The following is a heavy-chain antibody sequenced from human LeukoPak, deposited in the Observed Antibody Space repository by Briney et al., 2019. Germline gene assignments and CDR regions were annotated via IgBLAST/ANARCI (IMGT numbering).Heavy chain of an antibody. D-gene: IGHD3-10*01. V-gene: IGHV3-7*01. CDR1: GFTFSSYW. CDR3: ARGFSGSAYYFDY. Sequence: GGSLRLSCTASGFTFSSYWMSWVRQAPGKGLEWVANIKQDGSEKYYVDSVKGRSTISRDNAKNSLYLQMNSLRAEDTAVYFCARGFSGSAYYFDYWGQGTLVTVSS. J-gene: IGHJ4*02. CDR2: IKQDGSEK.